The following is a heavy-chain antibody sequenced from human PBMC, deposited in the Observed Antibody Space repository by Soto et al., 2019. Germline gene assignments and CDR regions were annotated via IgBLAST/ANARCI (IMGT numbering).Heavy chain of an antibody. CDR1: GGSISSGGYY. D-gene: IGHD2-15*01. CDR3: ARSPMGYCSGGSCYSTPDWFDH. V-gene: IGHV4-31*03. J-gene: IGHJ5*02. CDR2: IYYSGST. Sequence: SETLSLTCTVSGGSISSGGYYWSWIRQHPGKGLEWIGYIYYSGSTYYNPSLKSRVTISVDTSKNQFSLKLSSVTAADTAVYYCARSPMGYCSGGSCYSTPDWFDHWGQGTLVTVSS.